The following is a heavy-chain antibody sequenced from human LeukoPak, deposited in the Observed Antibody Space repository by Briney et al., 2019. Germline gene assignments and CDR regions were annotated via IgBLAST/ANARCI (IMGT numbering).Heavy chain of an antibody. CDR3: ARDRGYYVFDY. V-gene: IGHV3-7*01. CDR2: VKPDGSEK. D-gene: IGHD3-22*01. Sequence: GGSLRLSCVASGFPFSSYWMTWVRQAPGKGLEWVAHVKPDGSEKSYVDSVKGRFTISRDNAQNSLYLQMNSLRAEDTAVYYCARDRGYYVFDYWGQGTLVTVSS. CDR1: GFPFSSYW. J-gene: IGHJ4*02.